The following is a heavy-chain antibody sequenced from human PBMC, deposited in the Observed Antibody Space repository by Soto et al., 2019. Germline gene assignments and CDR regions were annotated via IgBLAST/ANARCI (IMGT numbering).Heavy chain of an antibody. Sequence: QVQLVQSGAEVKKPGSSVKVSCKASGGTFSSYAISWVRQAPGQGLEWMGGSIPLFGTANYAQKFQGRVTITADDSTSTADNELSSLRSEDTAVYYCASRYCSGGSCYRGSFDYWGQGTLVTVSS. D-gene: IGHD2-15*01. V-gene: IGHV1-69*12. CDR1: GGTFSSYA. J-gene: IGHJ4*02. CDR3: ASRYCSGGSCYRGSFDY. CDR2: SIPLFGTA.